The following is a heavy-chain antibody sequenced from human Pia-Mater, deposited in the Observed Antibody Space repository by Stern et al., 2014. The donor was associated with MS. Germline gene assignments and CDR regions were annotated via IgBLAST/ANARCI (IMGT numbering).Heavy chain of an antibody. CDR1: GGSISSGGYS. D-gene: IGHD4-17*01. CDR2: IYHSGST. V-gene: IGHV4-30-2*01. Sequence: VQLVESGSGLVKPSQTLSLTCAVSGGSISSGGYSWSWIRQPPGKGLEWIGYIYHSGSTYYNPSLKSRVTISVDRSKNQFSLKLSSVTAADTAVYYCARSSTVTPNAFDIWGQGTVVTVSS. J-gene: IGHJ3*02. CDR3: ARSSTVTPNAFDI.